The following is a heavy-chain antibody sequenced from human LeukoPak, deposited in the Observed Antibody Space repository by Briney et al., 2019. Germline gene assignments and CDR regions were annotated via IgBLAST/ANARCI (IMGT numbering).Heavy chain of an antibody. D-gene: IGHD5-24*01. Sequence: VASVKVSCKASGGTFSSYAISWVRQAPGRGLEWMGRIIPILGIANYAQKFQGRVTITADKSTSTAYMELSSLRSEDTAVYYCAREFAGSRDGYNLVYGMDVWGQGTTVTVSS. CDR2: IIPILGIA. J-gene: IGHJ6*02. CDR1: GGTFSSYA. CDR3: AREFAGSRDGYNLVYGMDV. V-gene: IGHV1-69*04.